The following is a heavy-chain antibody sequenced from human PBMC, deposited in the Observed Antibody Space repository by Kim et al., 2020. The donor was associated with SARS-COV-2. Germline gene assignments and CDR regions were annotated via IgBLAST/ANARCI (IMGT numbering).Heavy chain of an antibody. Sequence: GGSLRLSCAASGFTFSSYAMSWVRQAPGKGLEWVSAISCSGGSTYYADSVKGRFTISRDNSKNTLYLQMNSLRAEDTAVYYCANHPVSSGPPPGYWGQGTLVTVSS. D-gene: IGHD6-25*01. CDR1: GFTFSSYA. V-gene: IGHV3-23*01. CDR3: ANHPVSSGPPPGY. J-gene: IGHJ4*02. CDR2: ISCSGGST.